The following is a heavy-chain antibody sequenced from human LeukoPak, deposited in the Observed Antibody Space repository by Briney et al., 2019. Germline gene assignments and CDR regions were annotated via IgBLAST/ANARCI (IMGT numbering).Heavy chain of an antibody. D-gene: IGHD3-9*01. CDR3: ARSPDILTGENFDY. J-gene: IGHJ4*02. CDR2: INLNSVGT. CDR1: GYTFTGYY. V-gene: IGHV1-2*02. Sequence: ASVKVSCKASGYTFTGYYMHWVRQAPGQGLEWMGWINLNSVGTNYAQKFQGRVTMTRDTSISTVYMELSRLRSDDTAVNYCARSPDILTGENFDYWGQGTLVTVSS.